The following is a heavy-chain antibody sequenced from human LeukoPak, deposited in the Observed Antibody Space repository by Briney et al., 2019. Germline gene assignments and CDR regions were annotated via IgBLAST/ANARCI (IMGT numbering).Heavy chain of an antibody. J-gene: IGHJ6*02. D-gene: IGHD6-13*01. CDR3: ARDIGGFGSSSWYSYYGMDV. V-gene: IGHV3-74*01. CDR1: GSIFSSYW. CDR2: INSDGSST. Sequence: GGSLRLSCAASGSIFSSYWMHWVRQAPGKGLVWVSRINSDGSSTSYADSVKGRFTISRDNAKNTLYLQMNSLRAEDTAVYYCARDIGGFGSSSWYSYYGMDVWGQGTTVTVSS.